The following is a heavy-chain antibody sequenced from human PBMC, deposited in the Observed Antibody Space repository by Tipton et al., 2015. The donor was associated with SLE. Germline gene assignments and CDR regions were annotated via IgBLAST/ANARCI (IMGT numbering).Heavy chain of an antibody. J-gene: IGHJ4*02. CDR3: ARLRIVYGFHGLDY. V-gene: IGHV4-61*02. D-gene: IGHD2-8*01. CDR2: IFTSGST. CDR1: GGSISTGVYY. Sequence: TLSLTCTVFGGSISTGVYYWSWIRQPAGKGLEWIGRIFTSGSTNYNPSLKSRVTISVDTSKNQFSLKLSSVTAADTAVYFCARLRIVYGFHGLDYWGLGTRVTVSA.